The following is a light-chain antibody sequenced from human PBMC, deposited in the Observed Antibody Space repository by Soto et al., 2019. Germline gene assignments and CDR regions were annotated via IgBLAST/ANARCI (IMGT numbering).Light chain of an antibody. Sequence: DIQMTQSPSSLSASVGDRVTITCRASQSISNYLNWYQQKPGKAPKLLMYAASSLQSGVPSRFGGSGSGTDFTLTISSRQPEDCATYYCQQSDSTPRTFGQGTQVEIK. CDR1: QSISNY. V-gene: IGKV1-39*01. CDR2: AAS. CDR3: QQSDSTPRT. J-gene: IGKJ1*01.